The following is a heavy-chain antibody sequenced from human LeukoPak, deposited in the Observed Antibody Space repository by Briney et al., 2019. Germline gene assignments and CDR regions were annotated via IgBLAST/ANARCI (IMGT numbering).Heavy chain of an antibody. CDR1: GGSISSYY. V-gene: IGHV4-59*01. CDR2: IYYSGYT. Sequence: PSETLSLTCTVSGGSISSYYWSWIRQPPGKGLEWIGYIYYSGYTNYNPSLKSRVTISVDTSKNQFSLKLSSVTAADTAVYYCARAVWGSPYFDYWGQGTLVNVSS. CDR3: ARAVWGSPYFDY. J-gene: IGHJ4*02. D-gene: IGHD3-16*01.